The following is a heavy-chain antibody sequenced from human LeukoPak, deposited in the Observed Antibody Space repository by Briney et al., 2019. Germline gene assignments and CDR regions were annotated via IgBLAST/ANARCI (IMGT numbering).Heavy chain of an antibody. CDR1: GFTFSSYA. CDR3: AKDGAYYDILTGYYWVDAFDI. D-gene: IGHD3-9*01. J-gene: IGHJ3*02. CDR2: FSGSGGST. Sequence: GSLRLSCAASGFTFSSYAMSWVRQAPGKGLEWVSAFSGSGGSTYYADSVKGRFTISRDNSKNTLYLQMNSLRAEDTAVYYCAKDGAYYDILTGYYWVDAFDIWGQGTMVTVSS. V-gene: IGHV3-23*01.